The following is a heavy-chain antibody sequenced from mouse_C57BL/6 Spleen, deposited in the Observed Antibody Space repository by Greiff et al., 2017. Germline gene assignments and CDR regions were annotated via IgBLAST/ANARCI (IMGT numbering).Heavy chain of an antibody. D-gene: IGHD2-4*01. J-gene: IGHJ1*03. CDR2: IDPETGGT. CDR1: GYTFTDYE. V-gene: IGHV1-15*01. Sequence: QVQLQQSGAELVRPGASVTLSCKASGYTFTDYEMHWVKQTPVHGLEWIGAIDPETGGTAYNQKFKGKAILTADKSSSTAYMELRSLTSEDSAVYYCTRKRDYYDYGYWYFDVWGTGTTVTVSS. CDR3: TRKRDYYDYGYWYFDV.